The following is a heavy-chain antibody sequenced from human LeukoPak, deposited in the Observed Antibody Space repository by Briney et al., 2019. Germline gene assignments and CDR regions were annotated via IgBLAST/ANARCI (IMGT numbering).Heavy chain of an antibody. D-gene: IGHD4-23*01. CDR2: IGSDNKP. J-gene: IGHJ4*02. Sequence: GGSLRLSCEASGFTFSAYAMTWVRQAPGKGLEWVSSIGSDNKPHYSESVKGRFTISRDNAKNSLYLQMNSLRDEDTAVYYCARVRWASYYFEYWGQGTLVTVSS. CDR1: GFTFSAYA. CDR3: ARVRWASYYFEY. V-gene: IGHV3-69-1*01.